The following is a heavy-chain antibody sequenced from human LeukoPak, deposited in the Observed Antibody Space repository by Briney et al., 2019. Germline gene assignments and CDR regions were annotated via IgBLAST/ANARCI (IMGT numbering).Heavy chain of an antibody. CDR1: GGSFSGYY. CDR2: INHSGST. D-gene: IGHD1-26*01. V-gene: IGHV4-34*01. J-gene: IGHJ6*02. Sequence: PSETLSLTCAVYGGSFSGYYWSLIRQPPGKGLEWIGEINHSGSTNYNPSLKSRVTISVDTSKNQFSLKLSSVTAADTAVYYCARSAGATSYYYYGMDVWGQGTTVTVSS. CDR3: ARSAGATSYYYYGMDV.